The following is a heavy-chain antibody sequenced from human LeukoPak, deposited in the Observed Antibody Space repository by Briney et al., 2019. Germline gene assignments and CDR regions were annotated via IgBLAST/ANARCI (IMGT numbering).Heavy chain of an antibody. D-gene: IGHD3-10*01. V-gene: IGHV1-3*03. CDR3: ARAPRLEGSSFGELLGAFDI. CDR2: INAGNGNT. Sequence: ASVKVSCKASGYTFTSYAMHWVRQAPGQRLEWMGWINAGNGNTKYSQEFQGRVTITRDTSASTAYMELSSLRSEDMAVYYCARAPRLEGSSFGELLGAFDIWGQGTMVTVSS. CDR1: GYTFTSYA. J-gene: IGHJ3*02.